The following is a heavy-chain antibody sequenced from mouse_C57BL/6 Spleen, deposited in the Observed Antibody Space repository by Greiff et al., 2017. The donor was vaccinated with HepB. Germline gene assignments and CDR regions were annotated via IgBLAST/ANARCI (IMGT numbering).Heavy chain of an antibody. J-gene: IGHJ4*01. D-gene: IGHD1-1*01. V-gene: IGHV1-59*01. CDR2: IDPSDSYT. CDR1: GYTFTSYW. CDR3: ARRGFTTVVNYAMDY. Sequence: VQLQHPGAELVRPGTSVKLSCKASGYTFTSYWMHWVKQRPGQGLEWIGVIDPSDSYTNYNQKFKGKATLTVDTSSSTAYMQLSSLTSEDSAVYYCARRGFTTVVNYAMDYWGQGTSVTVSS.